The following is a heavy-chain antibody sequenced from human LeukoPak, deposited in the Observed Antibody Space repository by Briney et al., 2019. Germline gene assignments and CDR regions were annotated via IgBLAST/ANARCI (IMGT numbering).Heavy chain of an antibody. V-gene: IGHV3-21*03. Sequence: GGSLRLSCAASGFTFSSYSMNWVRQAPGKGLEWVSSISSSSSYIYSADSVKGRFTISRANAKNSLYLQMNGLRAKDTAVYYCARHDILAGYPSFDYWGQGTLVTVSS. D-gene: IGHD3-9*01. CDR3: ARHDILAGYPSFDY. J-gene: IGHJ4*02. CDR1: GFTFSSYS. CDR2: ISSSSSYI.